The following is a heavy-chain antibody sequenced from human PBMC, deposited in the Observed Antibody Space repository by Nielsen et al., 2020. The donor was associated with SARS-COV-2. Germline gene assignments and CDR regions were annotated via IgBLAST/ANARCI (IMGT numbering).Heavy chain of an antibody. J-gene: IGHJ4*02. CDR3: AKDPTEGATRGGYYFDY. CDR1: GFTFRSYA. V-gene: IGHV3-23*01. D-gene: IGHD1-26*01. CDR2: ISGSGGST. Sequence: GESLKISCAASGFTFRSYAMSWVRQTPGKGLEWVSAISGSGGSTYYADSVKGRFTISRDNSKNTLYLQMNSLRAEDTAVYYCAKDPTEGATRGGYYFDYWGQGTLVTVSS.